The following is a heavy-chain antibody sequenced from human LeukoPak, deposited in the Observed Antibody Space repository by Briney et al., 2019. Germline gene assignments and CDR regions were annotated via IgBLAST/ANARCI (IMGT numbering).Heavy chain of an antibody. Sequence: SVKVSCKASGGTFSSYAISWVRQAPGQGLEWTGRIIPILGIANYAQKFQGRVTMTRNTSISTAYMELSSLRSEDTAVYYCARDFIAARPLGAFDLWGQGTMVTVSS. CDR1: GGTFSSYA. CDR3: ARDFIAARPLGAFDL. D-gene: IGHD6-6*01. CDR2: IIPILGIA. V-gene: IGHV1-69*04. J-gene: IGHJ3*01.